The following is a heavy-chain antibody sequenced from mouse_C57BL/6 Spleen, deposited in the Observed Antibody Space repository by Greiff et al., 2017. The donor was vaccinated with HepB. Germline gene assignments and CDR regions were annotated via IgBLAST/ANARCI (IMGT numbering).Heavy chain of an antibody. J-gene: IGHJ4*01. CDR2: ITPSSGYT. V-gene: IGHV1-4*01. D-gene: IGHD2-1*01. Sequence: QVQLQQSGAELARPGASVKMSCKASGYTFTSYTMHWVKQRPGQGLEWIGYITPSSGYTKYNQKFKDKATLTADKSSSTAYMQLSSLTSEDSAVYYCARGGNYDAMDYWGQGTSVTVSS. CDR3: ARGGNYDAMDY. CDR1: GYTFTSYT.